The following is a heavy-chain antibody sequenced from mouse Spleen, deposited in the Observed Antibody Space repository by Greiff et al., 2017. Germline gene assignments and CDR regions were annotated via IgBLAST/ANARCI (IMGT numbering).Heavy chain of an antibody. CDR1: GYSITSGYY. J-gene: IGHJ4*01. V-gene: IGHV3-6*01. CDR3: ARSDGSPYYAMDY. D-gene: IGHD1-1*02. Sequence: EVKLQESGPGLVKPSQSLSLTCSVTGYSITSGYYWNWIRQFPGNKLEWMGYISYDGSNNYNPSLKNRISITRDTSKNQFFLKLNSVTTEDTATYYCARSDGSPYYAMDYWGQGTSVTVSS. CDR2: ISYDGSN.